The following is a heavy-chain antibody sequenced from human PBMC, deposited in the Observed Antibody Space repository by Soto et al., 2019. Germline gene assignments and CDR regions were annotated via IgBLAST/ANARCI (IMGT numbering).Heavy chain of an antibody. CDR2: ISAYNGNT. J-gene: IGHJ5*02. V-gene: IGHV1-18*01. CDR3: ARVHPPPEHIPPTLPDLEWLLLAWFDP. D-gene: IGHD3-3*01. Sequence: ASVKVSCKASGYTFTSYGISWVRQAPGQGLEWMGWISAYNGNTNYAQKLQGRVTMTTDTSTSTAYMELRSLRSDDTAVYYCARVHPPPEHIPPTLPDLEWLLLAWFDPWGQGPLVSVSS. CDR1: GYTFTSYG.